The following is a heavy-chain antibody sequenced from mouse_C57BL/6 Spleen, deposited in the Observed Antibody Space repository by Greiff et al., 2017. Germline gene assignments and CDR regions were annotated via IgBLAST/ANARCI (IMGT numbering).Heavy chain of an antibody. V-gene: IGHV1-9*01. CDR2: ILPGSGST. Sequence: VQLQQSGAELMQPGASVKLSCKATGYTFTGYWLGWVQQRPGHGLEWIGEILPGSGSTNYNEKFKGTATFTADTASNSAYMQLSSLTTEDSASYDWARMTTADWGQGTTLTVSA. J-gene: IGHJ2*01. D-gene: IGHD1-2*01. CDR1: GYTFTGYW. CDR3: ARMTTAD.